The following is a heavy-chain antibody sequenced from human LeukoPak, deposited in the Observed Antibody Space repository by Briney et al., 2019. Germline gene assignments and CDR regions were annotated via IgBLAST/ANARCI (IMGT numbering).Heavy chain of an antibody. CDR2: ISGSGGST. CDR1: GFTFSSYG. D-gene: IGHD4-11*01. Sequence: TGGSLRLSCGASGFTFSSYGMSWVRQAPGKGLEWVSAISGSGGSTYYADSVKGRFTISRDNSKNTLYLQMNSLRAEDTAFYYCARDGDYSGVNYSDYWGQGTLVTVSS. CDR3: ARDGDYSGVNYSDY. J-gene: IGHJ4*02. V-gene: IGHV3-23*01.